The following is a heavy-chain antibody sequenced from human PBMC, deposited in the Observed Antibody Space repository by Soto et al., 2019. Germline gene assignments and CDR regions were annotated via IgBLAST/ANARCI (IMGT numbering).Heavy chain of an antibody. V-gene: IGHV3-23*01. J-gene: IGHJ6*02. CDR1: GFTVSSYA. CDR3: AKDRTTVDSHYGMDV. D-gene: IGHD4-17*01. Sequence: EVQLLESGGGLVQPGGSLRLSCAASGFTVSSYAMTWVRQAPGKGLEWVSGISGGGGSTYYADSVKGRFTISRDNSKNTVFLQMNSLRAEDTAVYYCAKDRTTVDSHYGMDVWGQGTTVSVSS. CDR2: ISGGGGST.